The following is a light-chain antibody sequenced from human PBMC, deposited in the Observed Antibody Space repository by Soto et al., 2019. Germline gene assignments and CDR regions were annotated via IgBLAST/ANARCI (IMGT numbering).Light chain of an antibody. CDR3: SSYASSTSYV. V-gene: IGLV2-14*01. J-gene: IGLJ1*01. CDR2: EVS. CDR1: SSDVGGYNY. Sequence: QSVLTQPASVSGSPGQSITLSCTGTSSDVGGYNYVSWYQQHPGKAPKLMIYEVSNRPSGVSNRFSGSKSGNTASLTISGLQAEDEADYYCSSYASSTSYVFGDGTRSPS.